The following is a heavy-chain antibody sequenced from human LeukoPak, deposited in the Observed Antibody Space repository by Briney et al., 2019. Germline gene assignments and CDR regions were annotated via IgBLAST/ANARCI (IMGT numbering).Heavy chain of an antibody. Sequence: SETLSLTCTVSGGSISTSIYYWGWIRQPPGKGLEWIGTIYYSGNTYYNPSLKSRVTISVDTSKNQFSLKLSSVTAADTAVYYCARLRYSSGWLQDYWGQGTLVTVSS. CDR2: IYYSGNT. J-gene: IGHJ4*02. CDR1: GGSISTSIYY. CDR3: ARLRYSSGWLQDY. V-gene: IGHV4-39*07. D-gene: IGHD6-19*01.